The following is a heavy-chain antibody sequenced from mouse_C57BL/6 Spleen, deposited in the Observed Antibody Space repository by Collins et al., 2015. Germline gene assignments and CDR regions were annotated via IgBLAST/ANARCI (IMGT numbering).Heavy chain of an antibody. CDR1: GFSLTSYG. Sequence: QVQLKESGPGLVAPSQSLSITCTVSGFSLTSYGVHWVRQSPGKGLEWLGVIWRGGSTDYNAAFMSRLSITKDNSKSQVFFKMNSLQADDTAIYYCAKQIYDGYYGYFDYWGQGTTLTVSS. V-gene: IGHV2-5*01. D-gene: IGHD2-3*01. CDR2: IWRGGST. CDR3: AKQIYDGYYGYFDY. J-gene: IGHJ2*01.